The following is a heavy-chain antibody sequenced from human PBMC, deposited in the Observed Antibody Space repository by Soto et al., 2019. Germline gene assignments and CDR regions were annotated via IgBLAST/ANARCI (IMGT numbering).Heavy chain of an antibody. V-gene: IGHV4-34*01. J-gene: IGHJ4*02. CDR1: GGSFSGYY. Sequence: TSETLSLTCTVYGGSFSGYYWSWIRQPPGKGLEWIGEINHSGSTNYNPSLKSRVTISVDTSKNQFSLKLSSVTAADTAVYYCARKGNYYGSGSRKAPFDYWGQGTLVTVSS. CDR3: ARKGNYYGSGSRKAPFDY. CDR2: INHSGST. D-gene: IGHD3-10*01.